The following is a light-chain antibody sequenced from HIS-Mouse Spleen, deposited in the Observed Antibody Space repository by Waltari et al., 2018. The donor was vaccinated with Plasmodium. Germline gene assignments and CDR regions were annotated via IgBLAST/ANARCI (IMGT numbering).Light chain of an antibody. J-gene: IGKJ3*01. CDR1: QSVSSN. CDR3: QQYNNWSFT. Sequence: EIVMTQSPATLSVSPGARDTLSCRASQSVSSNLAGYQQKPGPAPSLLIYCASNRAPCIPARFSGSGSGTEFTLTISSLQSEDFAVYYCQQYNNWSFTFGPGTKVDIK. V-gene: IGKV3-15*01. CDR2: CAS.